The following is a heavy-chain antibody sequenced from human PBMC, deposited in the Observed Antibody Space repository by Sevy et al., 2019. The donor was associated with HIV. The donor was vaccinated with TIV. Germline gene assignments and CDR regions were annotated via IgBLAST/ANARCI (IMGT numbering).Heavy chain of an antibody. V-gene: IGHV3-23*01. CDR3: ALGGRMPGYFDY. J-gene: IGHJ4*02. CDR1: GFTFSTPA. CDR2: ICGNGYDT. Sequence: GGSLRLSCAASGFTFSTPAMSWVHQAPGKGLEWVSSICGNGYDTYYADSVKGRFTISRDNSKSTLSLQMNSLRAEDTAVYYCALGGRMPGYFDYWGQGTLVTVSS. D-gene: IGHD1-26*01.